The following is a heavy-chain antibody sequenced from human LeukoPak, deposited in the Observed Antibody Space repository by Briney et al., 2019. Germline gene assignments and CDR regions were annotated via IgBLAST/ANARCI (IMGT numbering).Heavy chain of an antibody. CDR3: ARGAHKRDDYGGFFDY. CDR1: GFTFSSYA. D-gene: IGHD4-23*01. J-gene: IGHJ4*02. V-gene: IGHV3-30*04. CDR2: ISYDGSNK. Sequence: PGRSLRLSCAASGFTFSSYAMHWVRQAPGKGLEWVAVISYDGSNKYYADSVKGRFTISRDNSKNTLYLQMNSLRAEDTAVYYCARGAHKRDDYGGFFDYWGQGTLVTVSS.